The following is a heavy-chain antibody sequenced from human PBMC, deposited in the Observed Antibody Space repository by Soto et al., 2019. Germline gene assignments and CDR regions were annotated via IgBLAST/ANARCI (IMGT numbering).Heavy chain of an antibody. V-gene: IGHV4-4*02. CDR2: IYHSGST. CDR3: ASLRSAGIDYYYYYGMDV. CDR1: GGSISSSNW. Sequence: KPSETLSLTCAVSGGSISSSNWWSWVRQPPGKGLEWIGEIYHSGSTNYNPSLKSRVTISVDKSKNQFSLKLSSVTAADTAVYYCASLRSAGIDYYYYYGMDVWGQGTTVTVSS. D-gene: IGHD6-13*01. J-gene: IGHJ6*02.